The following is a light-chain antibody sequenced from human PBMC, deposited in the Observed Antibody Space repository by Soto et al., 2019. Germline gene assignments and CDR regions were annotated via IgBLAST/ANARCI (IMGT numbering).Light chain of an antibody. CDR2: DAS. Sequence: DIQMTQSPSSLSASVGDRVTITCQASQDISNYLNWYQQKPGKAPKLLIYDASNLETGVPSRFSGSGSGTDFTFHISSLQPEDIATYYCQQYDNLPPVFFTFGPGTKVDIK. V-gene: IGKV1-33*01. CDR3: QQYDNLPPVFFT. J-gene: IGKJ3*01. CDR1: QDISNY.